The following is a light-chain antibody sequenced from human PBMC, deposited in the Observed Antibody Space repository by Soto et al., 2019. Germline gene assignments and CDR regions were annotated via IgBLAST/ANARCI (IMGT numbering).Light chain of an antibody. Sequence: QSALTQPASVSGSPGQSITISCTGTSSDIGLYNYVSWYQQHPGKAPKLIIFEVSNRPSGVSNRFSGSKSGNTASLTISGLQAEDEADYYCSSFTGSSTLVFGSGTKSPS. CDR2: EVS. CDR3: SSFTGSSTLV. CDR1: SSDIGLYNY. V-gene: IGLV2-14*01. J-gene: IGLJ1*01.